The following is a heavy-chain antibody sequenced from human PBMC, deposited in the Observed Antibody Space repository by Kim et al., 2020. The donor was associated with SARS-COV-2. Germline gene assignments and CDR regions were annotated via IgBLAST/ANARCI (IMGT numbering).Heavy chain of an antibody. Sequence: GGSLRLSCAASGFTFSSYSMNWVRQAPGKGLEWVSSISSSSSYIYYADSVKGRFTISRDNAKNSLYLQMNSLRAEDTAVYYCATNYDFWSGHPGGWGQGTLVTVSS. CDR3: ATNYDFWSGHPGG. CDR1: GFTFSSYS. J-gene: IGHJ4*02. D-gene: IGHD3-3*01. CDR2: ISSSSSYI. V-gene: IGHV3-21*01.